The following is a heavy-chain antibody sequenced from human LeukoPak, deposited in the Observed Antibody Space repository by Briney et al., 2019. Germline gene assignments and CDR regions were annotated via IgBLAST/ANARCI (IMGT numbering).Heavy chain of an antibody. D-gene: IGHD2-2*01. J-gene: IGHJ5*02. V-gene: IGHV4-39*07. CDR1: GGSISSSSYY. Sequence: SETLSLTCTVSGGSISSSSYYWGWIRQPPGKGLEWIGEINHSGSTNYNPSLKSRVTISVDTSKNQFSLKLSSVTAADTAVYYCARGLIVVVPAAMKYNWFDPWGQGTLVTVSS. CDR2: INHSGST. CDR3: ARGLIVVVPAAMKYNWFDP.